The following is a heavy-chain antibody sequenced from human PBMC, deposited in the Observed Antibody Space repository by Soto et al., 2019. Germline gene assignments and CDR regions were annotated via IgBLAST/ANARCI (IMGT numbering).Heavy chain of an antibody. V-gene: IGHV3-23*01. Sequence: LRLSCAASGLTFSSYAMSWVRQAPGKGLEWVSAISGSGGSTFYADSVKGRFTISRDNSKNTLLLQMNSLRSEDTAVYYCAGRIAVAGTLAYWGQGTLVTVSS. CDR1: GLTFSSYA. J-gene: IGHJ4*02. D-gene: IGHD6-19*01. CDR2: ISGSGGST. CDR3: AGRIAVAGTLAY.